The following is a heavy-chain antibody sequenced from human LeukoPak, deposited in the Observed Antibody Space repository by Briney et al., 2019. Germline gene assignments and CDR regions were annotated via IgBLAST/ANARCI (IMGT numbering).Heavy chain of an antibody. J-gene: IGHJ4*02. D-gene: IGHD6-19*01. V-gene: IGHV3-33*01. CDR1: GFTFSSYG. CDR2: IWYDGSNK. CDR3: ARDNVGEQWLSTGIDY. Sequence: GGSLRLSCAASGFTFSSYGMPWVRQAPGKGLEWVAVIWYDGSNKYYADSVKGRFTISRDNSKNTLYLQMNSLRAEDTAVYYCARDNVGEQWLSTGIDYWGQGTLVTVSS.